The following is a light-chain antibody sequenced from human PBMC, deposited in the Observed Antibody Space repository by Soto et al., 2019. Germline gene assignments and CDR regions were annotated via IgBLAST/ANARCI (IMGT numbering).Light chain of an antibody. CDR1: SSDVGGYNY. Sequence: QSALTQPRSVSGSPGQSVAISCTGTSSDVGGYNYVSWYQQHPGKAPKLIIYDVTKRPSGVPDRFPGSSSGNTASLTISGLQAEDEADYFCCSYAGSYSYVFGTGTKVTVL. J-gene: IGLJ1*01. CDR2: DVT. V-gene: IGLV2-11*01. CDR3: CSYAGSYSYV.